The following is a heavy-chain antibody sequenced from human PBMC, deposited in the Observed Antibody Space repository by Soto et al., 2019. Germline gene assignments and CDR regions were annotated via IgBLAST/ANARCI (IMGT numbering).Heavy chain of an antibody. CDR3: ARRQIPPPTRGAANARGGMDV. D-gene: IGHD6-13*01. Sequence: QVQLVESGGGVVQPGRSLRLSCAASGFTFNNYGMHWVRQAPGKGLEWLAVIWNDGTNNYYANSVNGRFTISRDNSKNTLYLQMSSLRAEDTAVYYCARRQIPPPTRGAANARGGMDVWGQGTTVTVSS. J-gene: IGHJ6*02. CDR1: GFTFNNYG. CDR2: IWNDGTNN. V-gene: IGHV3-33*01.